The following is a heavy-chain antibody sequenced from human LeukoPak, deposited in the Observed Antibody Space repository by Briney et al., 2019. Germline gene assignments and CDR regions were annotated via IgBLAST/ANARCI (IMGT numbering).Heavy chain of an antibody. CDR3: ARDPGYSGIDY. CDR2: IYYSGST. Sequence: SETLSLTCAVSGGFISSGGYSWSWIRQPPGKGLEWIGYIYYSGSTNYNPSLKSRATMSLDTSKNQFSLNLNSVTAADTAVYYCARDPGYSGIDYWGQGTLVTVSS. CDR1: GGFISSGGYS. V-gene: IGHV4-61*08. D-gene: IGHD5-12*01. J-gene: IGHJ4*02.